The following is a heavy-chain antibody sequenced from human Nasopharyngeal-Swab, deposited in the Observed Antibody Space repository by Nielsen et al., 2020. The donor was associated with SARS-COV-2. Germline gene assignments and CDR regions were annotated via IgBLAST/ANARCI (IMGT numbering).Heavy chain of an antibody. Sequence: GESLKISCAASGFTFSSYAMSWVRQAPGKGLEWVSAISGSGGSTYYADFVKGRFTISRDNSKNTLYLQMNSLRAEDTAVYYCAKDHDILTGYYKGAGAFDIWGQGTMVTVSS. CDR2: ISGSGGST. J-gene: IGHJ3*02. CDR1: GFTFSSYA. D-gene: IGHD3-9*01. V-gene: IGHV3-23*01. CDR3: AKDHDILTGYYKGAGAFDI.